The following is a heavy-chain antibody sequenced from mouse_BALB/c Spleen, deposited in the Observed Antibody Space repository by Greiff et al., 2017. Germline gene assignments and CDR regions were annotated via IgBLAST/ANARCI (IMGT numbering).Heavy chain of an antibody. CDR1: GYSITSGYY. CDR3: ARDGNWFAY. J-gene: IGHJ3*01. D-gene: IGHD2-1*01. CDR2: ISYDGSN. V-gene: IGHV3-6*02. Sequence: EVQRVESGPGLVKPSQSLSLTCSVTGYSITSGYYWNWIRQFPGNKLEWMGYISYDGSNNYNPSLKNRISITRDTSKNQFFLKLNSVTTEDTATYYCARDGNWFAYWGQGTLVTVSA.